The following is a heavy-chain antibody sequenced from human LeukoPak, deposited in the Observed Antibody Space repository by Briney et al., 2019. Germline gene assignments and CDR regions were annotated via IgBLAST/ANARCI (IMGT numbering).Heavy chain of an antibody. V-gene: IGHV1-69*13. CDR3: ARGRYCSGGSCYSAGWFDP. Sequence: ASVKVSCKASGGTFISYAISWVRQAPGQGLEWMGGIIPIFGTANYAQKFQGRVTITADESTSTAYMELSSLRSEDTAVYYCARGRYCSGGSCYSAGWFDPWGQGTLVTVSS. CDR1: GGTFISYA. CDR2: IIPIFGTA. J-gene: IGHJ5*02. D-gene: IGHD2-15*01.